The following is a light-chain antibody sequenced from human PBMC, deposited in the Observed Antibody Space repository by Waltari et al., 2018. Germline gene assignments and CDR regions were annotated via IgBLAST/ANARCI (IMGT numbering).Light chain of an antibody. Sequence: QSPSSLSASVGDRVTITCRASQSISSYLNWYQQKPGKAPKLLIYAASSLQSGVPSRFSGSGSGTDFTLTISSLQPEDFATYYCQQSYSTPRFGPGTKVDIK. J-gene: IGKJ3*01. CDR3: QQSYSTPR. CDR1: QSISSY. CDR2: AAS. V-gene: IGKV1-39*01.